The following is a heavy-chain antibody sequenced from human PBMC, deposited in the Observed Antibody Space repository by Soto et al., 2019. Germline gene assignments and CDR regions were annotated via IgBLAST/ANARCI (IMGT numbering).Heavy chain of an antibody. D-gene: IGHD3-9*01. Sequence: QVQLVQSGAEVKRPGSSVRVSCKASGGTFSSYGISWVRQAPGRGLEWMGGILPILGTAKYAQKFQGRVTITADESTSTVYMELSSLRSEDTAVYYCARDHPAYYGANYFDYWAQGTLVTVSS. J-gene: IGHJ4*02. CDR3: ARDHPAYYGANYFDY. V-gene: IGHV1-69*01. CDR2: ILPILGTA. CDR1: GGTFSSYG.